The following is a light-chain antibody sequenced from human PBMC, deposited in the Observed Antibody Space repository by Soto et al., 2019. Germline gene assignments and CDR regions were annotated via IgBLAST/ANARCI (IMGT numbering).Light chain of an antibody. CDR3: QQYGNSPLA. V-gene: IGKV3-20*01. Sequence: EIVLTQSAGTLSLSPGERATLSCRASQSISSSLLAWYQQKPGQAPRLLIYGASSRATGIPDRFSGSGSGTDFTLTISRLEPEDFAVYYCQQYGNSPLAFGGGTKVDIK. J-gene: IGKJ4*01. CDR2: GAS. CDR1: QSISSSL.